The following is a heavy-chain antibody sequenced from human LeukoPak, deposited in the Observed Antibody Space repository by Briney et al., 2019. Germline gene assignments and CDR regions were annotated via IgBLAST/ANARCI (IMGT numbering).Heavy chain of an antibody. CDR3: ASGTIVGARGADN. D-gene: IGHD1-26*01. CDR1: GFTFSSYA. V-gene: IGHV3-21*01. J-gene: IGHJ4*02. Sequence: GGSLRLSCAASGFTFSSYAMHWVRQAPGKALEWVSAISGTSVHIYYADSVKGRFTISRDNVKESLYLHMNSLRAEDTAVYYCASGTIVGARGADNWGQGTLVTVSS. CDR2: ISGTSVHI.